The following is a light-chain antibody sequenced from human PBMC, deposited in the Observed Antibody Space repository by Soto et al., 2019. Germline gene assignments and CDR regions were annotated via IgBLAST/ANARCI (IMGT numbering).Light chain of an antibody. Sequence: QSVLTQPASVSGSPGQSITISCTGTSSDVGGYNYVSWYQRHPGKAPKLMIYDVSNRPSGVSNRFSGSKSGNTASLTISVLQAEYEADYHCSSYTSTSIVFGTGTKLTVL. CDR3: SSYTSTSIV. CDR1: SSDVGGYNY. CDR2: DVS. V-gene: IGLV2-14*01. J-gene: IGLJ1*01.